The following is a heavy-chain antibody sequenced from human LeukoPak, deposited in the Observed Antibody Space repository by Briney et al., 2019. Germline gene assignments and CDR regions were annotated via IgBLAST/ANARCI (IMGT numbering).Heavy chain of an antibody. V-gene: IGHV4-38-2*02. Sequence: SETLSLTCTVSGYSISSGYYWGWIRPPPGKGLEWIGSIYHSGSTYYNPSLKSRVTISVDTSKNQFSLKLSSVTAADTAVYYCARDGYGYYYYYYYMDVWGKGTTVTVSS. J-gene: IGHJ6*03. D-gene: IGHD5-18*01. CDR1: GYSISSGYY. CDR2: IYHSGST. CDR3: ARDGYGYYYYYYYMDV.